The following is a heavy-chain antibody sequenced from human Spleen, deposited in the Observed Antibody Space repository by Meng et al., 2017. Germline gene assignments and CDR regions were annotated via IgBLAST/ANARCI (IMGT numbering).Heavy chain of an antibody. CDR3: AISYYDSAY. CDR1: GYNFPDYY. D-gene: IGHD3-22*01. CDR2: INPKSVDT. J-gene: IGHJ4*02. Sequence: ASVKVSCKPSGYNFPDYYIHWVRRAPGQGLEWMGRINPKSVDTHYAQKFQARVTMTGDTSISTAYMELSGLRSEDTAVYYCAISYYDSAYWGPGTLVTVSS. V-gene: IGHV1-2*06.